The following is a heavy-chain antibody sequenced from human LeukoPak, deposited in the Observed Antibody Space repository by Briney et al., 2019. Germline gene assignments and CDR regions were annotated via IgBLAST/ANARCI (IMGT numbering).Heavy chain of an antibody. CDR3: ARESRGELVA. CDR1: GGTFSSYA. J-gene: IGHJ3*01. D-gene: IGHD1-26*01. V-gene: IGHV1-69*01. CDR2: IIHIFGTA. Sequence: SVKVSCTASGGTFSSYAISWVRQAPGQGLEWMGGIIHIFGTANYAQKFQGRVTITADESTSTAYMELSSLRSEDTAVYYCARESRGELVAWGQGTMVTVSS.